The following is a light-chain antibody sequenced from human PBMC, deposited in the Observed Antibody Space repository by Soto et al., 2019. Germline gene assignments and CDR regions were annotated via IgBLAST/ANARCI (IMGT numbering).Light chain of an antibody. J-gene: IGKJ1*01. CDR3: QQSKNWPKT. CDR1: QSVDSY. V-gene: IGKV3-15*01. CDR2: AGS. Sequence: EIVMTQSPVTLSVSPGERVSLSCRGSQSVDSYLAWHQQKPGQAPRLLIYAGSTRATGIPGRFSGSGSGTEFTLTISSLQSEDFAVYYCQQSKNWPKTFGQGTKVEIK.